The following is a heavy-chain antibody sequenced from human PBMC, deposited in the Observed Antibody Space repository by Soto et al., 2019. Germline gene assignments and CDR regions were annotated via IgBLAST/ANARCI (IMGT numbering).Heavy chain of an antibody. Sequence: EVQVLESGGGLVQPGGSLRLSCAGTGFTFINYAMNWVRQAPGKGLEWVSSISGGGDAAFFPDSVRGRFTISRDNSKNTVTMQMISLGGADTAVYYCARKILGSTTRTNYWYFDLWGRGARVNVSS. CDR1: GFTFINYA. CDR2: ISGGGDAA. CDR3: ARKILGSTTRTNYWYFDL. J-gene: IGHJ2*01. V-gene: IGHV3-23*01. D-gene: IGHD7-27*01.